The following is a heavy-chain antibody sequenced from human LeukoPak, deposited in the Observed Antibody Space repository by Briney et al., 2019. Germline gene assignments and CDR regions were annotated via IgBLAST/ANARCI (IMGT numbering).Heavy chain of an antibody. Sequence: ASVTVSYTASGYTFTSYGISWVRQAPGQGLEWMGWISAYNGNTNYAQKLQGRVTMTTDTSTGTAYMELRSLRSDDTAVYYCARDGTTLAYYDFWSGYSPTWFDPWGQGTLVTVSS. CDR1: GYTFTSYG. J-gene: IGHJ5*02. CDR3: ARDGTTLAYYDFWSGYSPTWFDP. D-gene: IGHD3-3*01. CDR2: ISAYNGNT. V-gene: IGHV1-18*01.